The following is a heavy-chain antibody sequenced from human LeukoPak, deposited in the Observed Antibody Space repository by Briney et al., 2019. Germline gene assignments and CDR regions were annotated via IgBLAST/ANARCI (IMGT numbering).Heavy chain of an antibody. J-gene: IGHJ4*02. CDR3: AKGDNIVVVPAAIAHFDY. CDR1: GFTFSSYA. CDR2: ISGSGGST. D-gene: IGHD2-2*01. V-gene: IGHV3-23*01. Sequence: GGSLRLSCAASGFTFSSYAMSWVRQAPGKGLEWVSAISGSGGSTYYADSVKGRFTISRDNSKNTLYLQMNSLRAEDTAVYYCAKGDNIVVVPAAIAHFDYWGQGTLVTVSS.